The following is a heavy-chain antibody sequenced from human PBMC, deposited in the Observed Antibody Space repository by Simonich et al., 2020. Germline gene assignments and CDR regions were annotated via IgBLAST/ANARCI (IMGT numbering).Heavy chain of an antibody. CDR3: ARHAGFAFDI. J-gene: IGHJ3*02. CDR2: IYYSGST. Sequence: QLQLQESGPGLVKPSETLSLTCTVSGGSISSSSYSWGWIRQPPGKGLERIGSIYYSGSTYSNPSLKVRVTISVDTSKNQFSRKLSSVTAADTAVYYCARHAGFAFDIWGQGTMVTVSS. D-gene: IGHD6-13*01. CDR1: GGSISSSSYS. V-gene: IGHV4-39*01.